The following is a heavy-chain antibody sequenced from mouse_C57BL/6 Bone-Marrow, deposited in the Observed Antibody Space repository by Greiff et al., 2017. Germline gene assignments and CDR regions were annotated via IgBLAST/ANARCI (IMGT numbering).Heavy chain of an antibody. CDR1: GYTFPGYC. J-gene: IGHJ2*01. CDR2: INPQNGGT. D-gene: IGHD2-4*01. CDR3: ARRDDYDGDFDY. V-gene: IGHV1S81*02. Sequence: VRLQHSGAELLNPGASVRLSCKASGYTFPGYCIPWVKRRPGQGLEWIGEINPQNGGTNYNEKFTSKATLTVDNSSSTAYMQLSSLTSEDSAVFYCARRDDYDGDFDYWGQGTTLTVSS.